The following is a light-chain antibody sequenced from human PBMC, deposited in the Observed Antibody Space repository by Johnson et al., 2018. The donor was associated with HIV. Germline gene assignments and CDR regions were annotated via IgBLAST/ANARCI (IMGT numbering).Light chain of an antibody. J-gene: IGLJ1*01. V-gene: IGLV1-51*02. Sequence: QLLPGSPPKLLVFKNNERPSGIPDRFSGSNSGTSATLDITGLQTGDEADYYCATWDTSLSTGGVFGTGTKVTVL. CDR2: KNN. CDR3: ATWDTSLSTGGV.